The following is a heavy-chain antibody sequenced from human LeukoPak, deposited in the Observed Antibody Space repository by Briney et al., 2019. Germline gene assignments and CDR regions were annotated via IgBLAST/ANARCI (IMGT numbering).Heavy chain of an antibody. D-gene: IGHD1-14*01. J-gene: IGHJ6*03. V-gene: IGHV3-9*03. CDR2: ISWNSGSI. Sequence: GGSLRLSCAASGFTFDDYAMHWVRQAPGKGLEWVSGISWNSGSIGYADSVKGRFTISRDNAENSLYLQMNSLRAEDMALYYCAKATTTTSYMDVWGKGTTVTVSS. CDR3: AKATTTTSYMDV. CDR1: GFTFDDYA.